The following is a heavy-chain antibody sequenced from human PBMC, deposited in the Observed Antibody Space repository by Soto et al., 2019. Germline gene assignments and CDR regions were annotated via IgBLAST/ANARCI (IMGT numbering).Heavy chain of an antibody. CDR1: GGSFSGYY. V-gene: IGHV4-34*01. CDR3: ARDKITGRFDY. J-gene: IGHJ4*02. Sequence: QVQLQQWGAGLLKPSETLSLTCAVSGGSFSGYYWTWIRQPPGSGLEWIGEINHSGSTSYNPSLKSRVTISADTSKNKFCLKLTSVTVADTAVYYCARDKITGRFDYWGQGTLVTVSS. CDR2: INHSGST. D-gene: IGHD2-8*02.